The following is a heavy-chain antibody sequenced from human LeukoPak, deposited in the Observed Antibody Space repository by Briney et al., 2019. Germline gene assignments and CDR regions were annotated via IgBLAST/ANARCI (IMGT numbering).Heavy chain of an antibody. D-gene: IGHD6-13*01. CDR2: ISYDGSNK. V-gene: IGHV3-30*18. J-gene: IGHJ5*02. CDR3: AKDTSHSSSWYENWFDP. CDR1: GFSFRSYG. Sequence: PGGSLRLSCAASGFSFRSYGMHWVRQTPGKGLEWVVVISYDGSNKYYADSVKGRFTISRDNSKNTLYLQMNSLRTEDTAVYYCAKDTSHSSSWYENWFDPWGQGTLVTVSS.